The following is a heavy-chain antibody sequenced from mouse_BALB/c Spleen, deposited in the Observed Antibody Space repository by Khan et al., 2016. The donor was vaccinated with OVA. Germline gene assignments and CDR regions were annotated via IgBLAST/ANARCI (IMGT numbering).Heavy chain of an antibody. CDR3: ARIPTFITTALDY. D-gene: IGHD1-2*01. V-gene: IGHV5-12-2*01. J-gene: IGHJ4*01. Sequence: EVELVESGGGLVQPGGSLKLSCAASGFTFSSNTMSWVRQTPEKRLEWVAYITNGGGNTYYPDTVKGRFTISRDNAKNTLYQQMSSLKSEDTAMYYCARIPTFITTALDYWGQGTSVTVSS. CDR2: ITNGGGNT. CDR1: GFTFSSNT.